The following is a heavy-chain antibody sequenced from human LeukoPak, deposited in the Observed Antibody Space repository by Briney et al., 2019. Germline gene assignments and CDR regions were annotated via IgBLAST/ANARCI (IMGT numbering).Heavy chain of an antibody. CDR2: ISGSGGGT. J-gene: IGHJ4*02. Sequence: GGSLRLSCAVSGVTLSNYGMSWVRQAPGKGLEWVAGISGSGGGTNYADSVKGRFTISRDNSKNTLYLQMNSLRAEDTAVYFCAKRGVVIRVFLVGFHKEANYFDSWGQGALVTVSS. D-gene: IGHD3-10*01. V-gene: IGHV3-23*01. CDR3: AKRGVVIRVFLVGFHKEANYFDS. CDR1: GVTLSNYG.